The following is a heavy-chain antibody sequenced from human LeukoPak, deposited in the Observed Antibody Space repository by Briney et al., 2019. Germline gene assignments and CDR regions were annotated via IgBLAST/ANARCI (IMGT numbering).Heavy chain of an antibody. Sequence: SETLSLTCTVSGDSVRSDSHYWAWIRQPPGKGLEWIGSFSYSGTTYLNPSLKSRITVSVDTFTDQFPLKLNSMTAADTAVYFCARGPLDKGGFDFWGQGTLVAVST. D-gene: IGHD1-1*01. CDR3: ARGPLDKGGFDF. V-gene: IGHV4-39*06. CDR1: GDSVRSDSHY. CDR2: FSYSGTT. J-gene: IGHJ4*02.